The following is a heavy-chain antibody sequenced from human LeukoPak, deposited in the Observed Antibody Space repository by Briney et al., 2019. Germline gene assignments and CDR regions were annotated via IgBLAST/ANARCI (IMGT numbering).Heavy chain of an antibody. CDR2: IAYDGSRA. V-gene: IGHV3-33*01. J-gene: IGHJ4*02. D-gene: IGHD1-14*01. CDR3: TRYNNDHFDY. Sequence: GGSLRLSCAGSGFTFDGYGMHWFRQTPGKGLEWVAVIAYDGSRAFYADSVKGRFTISRDNSKNTMSVQMDDLRAEDTAVYYCTRYNNDHFDYWGQGTLVTVSS. CDR1: GFTFDGYG.